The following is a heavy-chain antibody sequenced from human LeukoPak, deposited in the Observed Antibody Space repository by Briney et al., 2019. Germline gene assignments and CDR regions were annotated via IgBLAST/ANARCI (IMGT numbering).Heavy chain of an antibody. D-gene: IGHD4-23*01. J-gene: IGHJ4*02. CDR2: ISTGSSTT. CDR1: EFAFGTYN. V-gene: IGHV3-48*02. CDR3: ARVAAGYSVNYFDY. Sequence: GGSLRLSCAASEFAFGTYNMNLVRQAPGEGLEWVSYISTGSSTTYYADSVKGRFTISRDNVENSLYMQMNSLRDEDTAVYYCARVAAGYSVNYFDYWGQGTLVTVSS.